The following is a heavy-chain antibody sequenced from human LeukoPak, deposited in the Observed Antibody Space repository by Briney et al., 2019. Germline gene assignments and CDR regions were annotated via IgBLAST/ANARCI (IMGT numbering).Heavy chain of an antibody. V-gene: IGHV1-69*05. Sequence: GASVKVSCKASGGTFSSYAISWVRQAPGQGLEWLGGIMPLFGTAGYAQKFQGRVTITKDESTRTVYLELTSLTSDDTAVYYCARDVHGDYGSGWFDPWGRGTLVSVSS. CDR3: ARDVHGDYGSGWFDP. CDR2: IMPLFGTA. J-gene: IGHJ5*02. CDR1: GGTFSSYA. D-gene: IGHD4-17*01.